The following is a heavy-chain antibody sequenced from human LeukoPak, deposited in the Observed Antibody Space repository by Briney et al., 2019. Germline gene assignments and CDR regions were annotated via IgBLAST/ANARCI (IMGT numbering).Heavy chain of an antibody. J-gene: IGHJ5*02. D-gene: IGHD6-25*01. CDR3: ARARITAANWFDP. CDR1: GFTFSSYS. V-gene: IGHV3-21*01. Sequence: GGSLRLSCAASGFTFSSYSMNWVRQAPGKGLEWVSSISSSSSYIYYADSVKGRFTISRDNAKNSLYLQMNSLRAEDTAVYYCARARITAANWFDPWGQGTLVTVSS. CDR2: ISSSSSYI.